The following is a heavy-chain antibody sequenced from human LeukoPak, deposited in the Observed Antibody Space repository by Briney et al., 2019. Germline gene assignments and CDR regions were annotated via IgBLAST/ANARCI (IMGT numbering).Heavy chain of an antibody. V-gene: IGHV4-39*01. D-gene: IGHD3-10*01. Sequence: SETLSLTCTVSGGAIISSSFYWVWIRQPPGRGLEWIGSIYSSGSTYYNPSVNSRATISVDTSKKELSLELSSVTDADTSMYYCARLYYSDSAFDYWGQGTLVTVSS. J-gene: IGHJ4*01. CDR2: IYSSGST. CDR1: GGAIISSSFY. CDR3: ARLYYSDSAFDY.